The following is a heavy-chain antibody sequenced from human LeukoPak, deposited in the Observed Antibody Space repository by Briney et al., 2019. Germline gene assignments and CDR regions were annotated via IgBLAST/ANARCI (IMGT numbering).Heavy chain of an antibody. D-gene: IGHD4-11*01. CDR1: GFTVSSNY. CDR2: IYSGGST. V-gene: IGHV3-66*01. Sequence: GGSLRLSCTVSGFTVSSNYMSWVRQAPGKGLEWVSAIYSGGSTYYADSVTGRFTISRDNSKNTIFLQMNSLRPEDTAVYYCARDEASAHDYIVSDWFDPWGQGTLVTVSS. CDR3: ARDEASAHDYIVSDWFDP. J-gene: IGHJ5*02.